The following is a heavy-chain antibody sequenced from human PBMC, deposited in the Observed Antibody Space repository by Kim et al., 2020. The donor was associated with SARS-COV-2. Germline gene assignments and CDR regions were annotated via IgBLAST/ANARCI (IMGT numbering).Heavy chain of an antibody. J-gene: IGHJ4*02. CDR2: T. Sequence: TDYAASVKGRFTISSDNSRNTLYLQINSLRAEDTAVYYCAQNWLDWLPAYWGQGTLVAVSS. D-gene: IGHD6-19*01. CDR3: AQNWLDWLPAY. V-gene: IGHV3-23*01.